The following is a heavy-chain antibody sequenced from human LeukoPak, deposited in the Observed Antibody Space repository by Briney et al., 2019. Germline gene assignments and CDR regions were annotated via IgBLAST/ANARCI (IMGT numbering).Heavy chain of an antibody. J-gene: IGHJ4*02. Sequence: GGSLRLSCAASGFTFSSYSMNWLRQAPGKGLEWVSSISSSSSYIYYADSVKGRFTISRDNAKNSLYLQMNSLRAEDTAVYYCARESFGDSSSWYEVDYWGQGTLVTVSS. CDR1: GFTFSSYS. CDR3: ARESFGDSSSWYEVDY. D-gene: IGHD6-13*01. V-gene: IGHV3-21*01. CDR2: ISSSSSYI.